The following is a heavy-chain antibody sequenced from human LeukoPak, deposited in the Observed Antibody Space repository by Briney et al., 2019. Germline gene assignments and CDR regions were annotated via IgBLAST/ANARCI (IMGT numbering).Heavy chain of an antibody. CDR2: ISGSGTI. Sequence: SETLSLTCTVSGGSIHSYWSWIRQPAGKGLEWIGRISGSGTITYNPALQSRLTISIDTSKNQFSLKLMSVTAADTAVYYCARVVGYCTNGVCSGPDFDYWGQGTLVTVSS. CDR3: ARVVGYCTNGVCSGPDFDY. V-gene: IGHV4-4*07. D-gene: IGHD2-8*01. CDR1: GGSIHSY. J-gene: IGHJ4*02.